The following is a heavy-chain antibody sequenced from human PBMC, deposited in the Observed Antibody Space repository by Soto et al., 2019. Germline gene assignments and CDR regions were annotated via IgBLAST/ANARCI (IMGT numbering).Heavy chain of an antibody. Sequence: NPSETLSLTCTVSGGSISSYYWSWIRQPPGKGLEWIGYIYDTGSTNYNPSLKSRVTMSVDTSKNQFSLKLGSVTAADTAVYYCVRHVAYCSGGSCYNYWYFDLWGRGTLVTVSS. CDR1: GGSISSYY. CDR2: IYDTGST. V-gene: IGHV4-59*08. D-gene: IGHD2-15*01. J-gene: IGHJ2*01. CDR3: VRHVAYCSGGSCYNYWYFDL.